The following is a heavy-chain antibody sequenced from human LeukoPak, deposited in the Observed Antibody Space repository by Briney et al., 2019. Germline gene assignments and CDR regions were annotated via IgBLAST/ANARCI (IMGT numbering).Heavy chain of an antibody. J-gene: IGHJ3*02. Sequence: PGGSLRLSCAASGFSFSNYWMNWVRQAPGKGLDWVSYISSRSFTIYYADSVKGRFTISRDNAKNSLYLEMNSLRDEDTAVYYCARSVIAVAGYDAFDIWGQGTVVTVSS. D-gene: IGHD6-19*01. V-gene: IGHV3-48*02. CDR2: ISSRSFTI. CDR1: GFSFSNYW. CDR3: ARSVIAVAGYDAFDI.